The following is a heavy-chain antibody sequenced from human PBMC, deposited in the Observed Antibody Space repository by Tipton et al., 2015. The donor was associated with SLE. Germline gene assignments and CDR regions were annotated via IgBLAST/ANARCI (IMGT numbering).Heavy chain of an antibody. CDR1: GGSISSGGYY. CDR2: IYYSGST. J-gene: IGHJ4*02. CDR3: AGAVCRNYFDY. Sequence: LSLTCTVSGGSISSGGYYWSWIRQHPGKGLEWIGYIYYSGSTYYNPSLKSRVTISVDTSKNQFSLKLSSVTAADTAVYYCAGAVCRNYFDYWGQRTLVTVSS. D-gene: IGHD3-16*01. V-gene: IGHV4-31*03.